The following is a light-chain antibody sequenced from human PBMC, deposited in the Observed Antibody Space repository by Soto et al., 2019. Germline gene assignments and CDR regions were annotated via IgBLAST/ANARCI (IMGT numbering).Light chain of an antibody. J-gene: IGLJ3*02. CDR2: SNN. V-gene: IGLV1-44*01. CDR3: AAWDDSLNGWV. CDR1: SSNIGSNT. Sequence: QSVLTQPPSASGTPGQRVTISCSGSSSNIGSNTVNWYQQLPGTAPQLLIYSNNQRPSGVPDRFSGSKSGTSASLAISGLQSEDEDDYYCAAWDDSLNGWVFGGGTKLTVL.